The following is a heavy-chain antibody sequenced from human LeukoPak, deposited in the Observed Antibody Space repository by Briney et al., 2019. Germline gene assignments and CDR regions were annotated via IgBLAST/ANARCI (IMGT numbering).Heavy chain of an antibody. CDR3: ARDRITIFGVVIKGYWFDP. V-gene: IGHV4-34*01. J-gene: IGHJ5*02. CDR2: INHSGST. Sequence: SETLSLTCAVYGGSFSGYYWSWIRQPPGKGLEWIGEINHSGSTNYNPSLKSRVTISVDTSKNQFSLKLSSVTAADTAVYYCARDRITIFGVVIKGYWFDPWGQGTLVTVSS. CDR1: GGSFSGYY. D-gene: IGHD3-3*01.